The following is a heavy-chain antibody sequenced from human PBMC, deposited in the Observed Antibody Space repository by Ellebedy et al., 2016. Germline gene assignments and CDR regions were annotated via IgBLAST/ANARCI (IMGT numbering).Heavy chain of an antibody. V-gene: IGHV3-72*01. CDR1: GFTFSSYW. CDR3: ARVAVVVPAAMDV. D-gene: IGHD2-2*01. J-gene: IGHJ4*02. Sequence: GESLKISCAASGFTFSSYWMHWVRQAPGKALEWVGRIRKRANSYTTEYAASVKGRFTISRDDSKNSLYLQMNSLRTEDTAVYHCARVAVVVPAAMDVWGQGTLVTVSS. CDR2: IRKRANSYTT.